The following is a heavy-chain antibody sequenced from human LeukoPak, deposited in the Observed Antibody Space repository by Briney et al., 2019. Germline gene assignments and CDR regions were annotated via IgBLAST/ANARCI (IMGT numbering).Heavy chain of an antibody. D-gene: IGHD6-13*01. CDR3: ARDGAAAADDYYYYGMDV. CDR1: GFTVSSNY. V-gene: IGHV3-66*01. CDR2: IYSGGST. Sequence: PGGSLRLSCAASGFTVSSNYMSWVRQAPGKGLEWVSVIYSGGSTYYADSVKGRFTISRDNSKNTLYLQMNSLRAEDTAVYYCARDGAAAADDYYYYGMDVWGQGTTVTVSS. J-gene: IGHJ6*02.